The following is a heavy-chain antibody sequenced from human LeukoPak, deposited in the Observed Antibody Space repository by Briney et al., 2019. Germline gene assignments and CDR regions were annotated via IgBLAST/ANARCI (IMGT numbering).Heavy chain of an antibody. CDR1: GYTLSSYG. CDR2: ISGYNGNT. D-gene: IGHD6-19*01. Sequence: GASVKVSCKASGYTLSSYGVTWVRQAPGQGLEWVGWISGYNGNTQYAQKLQARVTITTDTSTSTAYMELRSLRSDDTAVYYCARVKAVAGTGVFDIWGQATMVTVSS. J-gene: IGHJ3*02. V-gene: IGHV1-18*01. CDR3: ARVKAVAGTGVFDI.